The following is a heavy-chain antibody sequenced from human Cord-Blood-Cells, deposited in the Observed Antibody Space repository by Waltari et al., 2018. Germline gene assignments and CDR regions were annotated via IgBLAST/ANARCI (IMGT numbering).Heavy chain of an antibody. CDR2: ISSSSSYI. CDR1: GFPFSCDS. J-gene: IGHJ4*02. V-gene: IGHV3-21*01. D-gene: IGHD4-4*01. CDR3: ARDPVTTVTYYFDY. Sequence: EVQLVESGGGLVKPGGSLRLSCAASGFPFSCDSMNWVRQAPGKGLEWVSSISSSSSYIYYADSVKGRFTISRDNAKNSLYLQMNSLRDEDTAVYYCARDPVTTVTYYFDYWGQGTLVTVSS.